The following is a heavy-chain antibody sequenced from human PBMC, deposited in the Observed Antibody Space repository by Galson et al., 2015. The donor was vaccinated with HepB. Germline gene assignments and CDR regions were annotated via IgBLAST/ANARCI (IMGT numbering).Heavy chain of an antibody. V-gene: IGHV3-30*18. CDR2: ISYDGSNK. CDR1: GFTFSSYG. Sequence: SLRLSCAASGFTFSSYGMHWVRQAPGKGLEWVAVISYDGSNKYYADSVKGRFTISRDNSKNTLYLQMNSLRAEDTAVYYCAKDRGIAVAEGNLRVGYYFDYWGQGTLVTVS. D-gene: IGHD6-19*01. J-gene: IGHJ4*02. CDR3: AKDRGIAVAEGNLRVGYYFDY.